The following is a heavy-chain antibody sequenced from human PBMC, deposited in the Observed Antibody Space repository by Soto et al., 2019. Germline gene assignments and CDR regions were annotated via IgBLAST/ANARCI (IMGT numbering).Heavy chain of an antibody. CDR3: AKSNGWYAELDY. CDR2: ISGSGGST. D-gene: IGHD6-19*01. CDR1: GFTFSSYA. J-gene: IGHJ4*02. V-gene: IGHV3-23*01. Sequence: EVQLLESGGGLVQPGGSLRLSCAASGFTFSSYAMSWVRQAPGKGLEWVSAISGSGGSTYYADSVKGRFTFSRDNSKNTLHLQMNSLRAEDTAVYYCAKSNGWYAELDYWGQGTLVTVPS.